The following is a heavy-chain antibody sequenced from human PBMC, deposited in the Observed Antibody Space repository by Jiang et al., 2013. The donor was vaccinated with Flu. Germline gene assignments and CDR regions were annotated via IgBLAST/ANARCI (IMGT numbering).Heavy chain of an antibody. V-gene: IGHV3-33*01. CDR2: IWYDGSNK. Sequence: EWVAVIWYDGSNKYYTDSVKGRFTISRDNSKNTLYLQMNSLRAEDTAVYYCARDPSRELWFGDIKGFLDYWGQGTLVTVSS. CDR3: ARDPSRELWFGDIKGFLDY. D-gene: IGHD3-10*01. J-gene: IGHJ4*02.